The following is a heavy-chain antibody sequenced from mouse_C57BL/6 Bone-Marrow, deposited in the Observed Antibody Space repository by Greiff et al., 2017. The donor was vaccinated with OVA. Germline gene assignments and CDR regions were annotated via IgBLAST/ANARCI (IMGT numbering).Heavy chain of an antibody. CDR2: ISSGGSYT. J-gene: IGHJ3*01. V-gene: IGHV5-6*01. D-gene: IGHD2-4*01. CDR1: GFTFSSYG. Sequence: EVKLVESGGDLVKPGGSLKLSCAASGFTFSSYGMSWVRQTPDKRLEWVATISSGGSYTYYPDSVKGRFTISRDNAKNTLYLQMSSLKSEDTAMYYCARQAIYYDSSWFAYGGQGTLVTVSA. CDR3: ARQAIYYDSSWFAY.